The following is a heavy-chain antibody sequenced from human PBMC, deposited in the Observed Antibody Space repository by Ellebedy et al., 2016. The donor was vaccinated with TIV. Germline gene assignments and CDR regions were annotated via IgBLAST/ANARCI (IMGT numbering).Heavy chain of an antibody. CDR3: RQGHYADY. CDR2: ISADSDTT. J-gene: IGHJ4*02. V-gene: IGHV3-23*01. CDR1: GFSFNTFF. Sequence: GESLKISCAASGFSFNTFFMSWVRHSPWRGLEWVSTISADSDTTRFADSVKGRFTISRDNSKNTVYLRMNDLRAEDTAVYYCRQGHYADYWGQGTLVTVSS.